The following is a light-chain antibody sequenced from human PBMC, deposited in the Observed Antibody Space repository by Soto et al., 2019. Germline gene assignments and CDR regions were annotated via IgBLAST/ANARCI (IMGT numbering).Light chain of an antibody. J-gene: IGKJ3*01. V-gene: IGKV3-20*01. CDR2: GAS. CDR1: QSVTNKY. Sequence: DIVLTQSPGTLSLSPGERATLSCRASQSVTNKYLAWYQQKPGQAPRLLIFGASNRATGIPDRFSGSGSGTDFTLTISRLEPEDFAVYYCQQYRSSPRTFGPGTKVDIK. CDR3: QQYRSSPRT.